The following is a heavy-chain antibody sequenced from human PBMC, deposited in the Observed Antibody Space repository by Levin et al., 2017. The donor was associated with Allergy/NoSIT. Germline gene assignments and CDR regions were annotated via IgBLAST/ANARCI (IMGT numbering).Heavy chain of an antibody. CDR2: IYSGGST. Sequence: GGSLRLSCAASGFTVSSNYMSWVRQTPGKGLEWVSVIYSGGSTYYADSVKGRFTISRDNSKNTLYLQMNSLRAEDSAVYYCATGGSTVTSDYWGQGTLVTVSS. J-gene: IGHJ4*02. V-gene: IGHV3-53*01. CDR1: GFTVSSNY. CDR3: ATGGSTVTSDY. D-gene: IGHD4-17*01.